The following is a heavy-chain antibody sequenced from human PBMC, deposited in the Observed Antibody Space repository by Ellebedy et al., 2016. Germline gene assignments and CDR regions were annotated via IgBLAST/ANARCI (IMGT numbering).Heavy chain of an antibody. CDR3: VKGASSGSWVTMEY. V-gene: IGHV3-23*01. Sequence: GGSLRLSCAASGFTLNNYAMTWIRQAAGEGLEWVSAITGETGTTYYADSVKGRFTISRDNSRNTLYLQMNSLRVEDTALYYCVKGASSGSWVTMEYWGQGALVTVSS. CDR1: GFTLNNYA. CDR2: ITGETGTT. D-gene: IGHD6-13*01. J-gene: IGHJ4*02.